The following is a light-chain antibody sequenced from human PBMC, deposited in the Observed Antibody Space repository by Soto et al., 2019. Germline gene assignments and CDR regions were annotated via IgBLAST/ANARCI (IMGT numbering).Light chain of an antibody. CDR3: GTWDSSLSAGV. Sequence: QSALTQPPSVSAAPGQKVTISCSGSSSNIGKNYVSWYQQFPGTAPKLLIYDTDKRFPGPPDRFSGSKSGTSATLAITGLETGDEDDYYCGTWDSSLSAGVFGGGTKLTVL. CDR1: SSNIGKNY. J-gene: IGLJ2*01. CDR2: DTD. V-gene: IGLV1-51*01.